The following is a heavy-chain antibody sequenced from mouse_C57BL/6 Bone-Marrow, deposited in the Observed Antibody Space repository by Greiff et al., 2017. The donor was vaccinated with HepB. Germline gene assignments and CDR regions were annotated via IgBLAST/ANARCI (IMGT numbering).Heavy chain of an antibody. J-gene: IGHJ2*01. CDR2: IHPNSGST. D-gene: IGHD3-2*02. CDR3: ARRAAQGDY. CDR1: GYTFTSYW. V-gene: IGHV1-64*01. Sequence: QVHVKQPGAELVKPGASVKLSCKASGYTFTSYWMHWVKQRPGQGLEWIGMIHPNSGSTNYNEKFKSKATLTVDKSSSTAYMQLSSLTSEDSAVYYWARRAAQGDYGGQGTTLTVSS.